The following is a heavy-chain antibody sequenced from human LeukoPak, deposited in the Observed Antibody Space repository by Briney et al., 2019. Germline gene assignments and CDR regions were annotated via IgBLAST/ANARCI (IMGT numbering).Heavy chain of an antibody. CDR3: ARSQAGGSFDY. CDR1: GGSFSGYY. Sequence: SETLSLTCAVYGGSFSGYYWSWIRQPPGKGLEWIGEINHSGSTNYNPSLKSRVTISVDTSKNQFSLKLSSVTAADTAVYYCARSQAGGSFDYWGQGTLVTVSS. J-gene: IGHJ4*02. V-gene: IGHV4-34*01. CDR2: INHSGST. D-gene: IGHD3-10*01.